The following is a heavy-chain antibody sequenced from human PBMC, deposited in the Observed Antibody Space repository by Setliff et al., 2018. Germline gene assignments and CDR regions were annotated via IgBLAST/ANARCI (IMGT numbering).Heavy chain of an antibody. Sequence: ASVKVSCKASGYTFTSHYMHWVRQAPGLGLEWMGTINPSSGRTSYAQKFQGRVTMTRDTSTSTVYMDMSSLRSEDTAVYYCARDVFPYHYEGAFDIWGPRTMVPLSS. CDR3: ARDVFPYHYEGAFDI. J-gene: IGHJ3*02. D-gene: IGHD3-22*01. CDR2: INPSSGRT. V-gene: IGHV1-46*01. CDR1: GYTFTSHY.